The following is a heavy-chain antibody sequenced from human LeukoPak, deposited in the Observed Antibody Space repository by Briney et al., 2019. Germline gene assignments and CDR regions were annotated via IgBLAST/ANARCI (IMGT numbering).Heavy chain of an antibody. D-gene: IGHD2-15*01. V-gene: IGHV1-69*05. CDR1: GGTFSSYA. CDR2: IIPIFGTA. CDR3: ARGYCSGGSCYPPPEYFQH. J-gene: IGHJ1*01. Sequence: SVKVSCKASGGTFSSYAISWVRQAPGQGLEWMGRIIPIFGTANYAQKFQGRVTITTDESTSTAYMELSSLRSEDTAVYYCARGYCSGGSCYPPPEYFQHWGQGTLVTVSS.